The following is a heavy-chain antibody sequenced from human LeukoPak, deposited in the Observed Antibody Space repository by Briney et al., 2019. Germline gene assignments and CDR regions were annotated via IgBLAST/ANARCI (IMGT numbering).Heavy chain of an antibody. CDR3: ARGTYYYDSSGYYSCYFDY. D-gene: IGHD3-22*01. V-gene: IGHV1-69*05. Sequence: ASVKVSCKASGGTFSSYAISWVRQAPGQGLEWMGGIIPIFGTANYAQKLQGRVTITTDESTSTAYMELSSLRSEDTAVYYCARGTYYYDSSGYYSCYFDYWGQGTLVTVSS. J-gene: IGHJ4*02. CDR2: IIPIFGTA. CDR1: GGTFSSYA.